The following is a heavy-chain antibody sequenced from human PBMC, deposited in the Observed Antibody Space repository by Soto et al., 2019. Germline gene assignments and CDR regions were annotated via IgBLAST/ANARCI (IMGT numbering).Heavy chain of an antibody. CDR2: IYYSGST. V-gene: IGHV4-39*01. D-gene: IGHD2-15*01. J-gene: IGHJ4*02. Sequence: SETLSVTCTVSGISVSTSDYYWGWVHQPPGKGLDWIGNIYYSGSTFYNPSLRSRVTLSVDTSKNQFSLRLNSVTAADTAVYFCAGFVVPASRNSDFDYWGQGTLVTVSS. CDR3: AGFVVPASRNSDFDY. CDR1: GISVSTSDYY.